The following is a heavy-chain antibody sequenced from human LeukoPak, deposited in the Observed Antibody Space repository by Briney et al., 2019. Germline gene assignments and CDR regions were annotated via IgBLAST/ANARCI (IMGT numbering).Heavy chain of an antibody. CDR3: ARHGGVAGLSWFDP. V-gene: IGHV4-39*01. J-gene: IGHJ5*02. D-gene: IGHD3-16*01. CDR1: GGSISSSSYY. Sequence: SETLSLTCTVSGGSISSSSYYWGWIRQPPGKGLEWIGSIYYSGSTYYNPSLKSRVTISVDTSKNQFSLKLSSVTAADTAVYYCARHGGVAGLSWFDPWGQGIVVTVSS. CDR2: IYYSGST.